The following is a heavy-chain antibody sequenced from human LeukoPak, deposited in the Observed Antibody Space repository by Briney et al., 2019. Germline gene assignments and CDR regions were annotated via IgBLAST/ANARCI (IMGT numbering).Heavy chain of an antibody. CDR3: ARDGNDYNSLDAFDV. Sequence: GGSLRLSCAASGFTFSSYWMSWVRQAPGKGLEWVANIKHDGTAKYYVGSVKGRFTLSRENDKNSVFLQMNNVRAEDTAVYYCARDGNDYNSLDAFDVWGQGTVVTVSS. CDR2: IKHDGTAK. D-gene: IGHD5-24*01. CDR1: GFTFSSYW. J-gene: IGHJ3*01. V-gene: IGHV3-7*01.